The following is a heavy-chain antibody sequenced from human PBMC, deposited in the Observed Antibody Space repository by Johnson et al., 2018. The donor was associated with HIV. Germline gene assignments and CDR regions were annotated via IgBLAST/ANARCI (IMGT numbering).Heavy chain of an antibody. CDR2: ISYDGSDK. J-gene: IGHJ3*02. CDR3: ARRRRYGDYFADAFDI. D-gene: IGHD4-17*01. V-gene: IGHV3-30*03. CDR1: GFTFSSYG. Sequence: VQLVESGGGVVQPGRSLRLSCAASGFTFSSYGMNWVRQAPGKGLEWVAVISYDGSDKYYADSVKGRFTISRDNSKNTLYLQMNSLRAEDTAVYYCARRRRYGDYFADAFDIWGQGTMVTVSS.